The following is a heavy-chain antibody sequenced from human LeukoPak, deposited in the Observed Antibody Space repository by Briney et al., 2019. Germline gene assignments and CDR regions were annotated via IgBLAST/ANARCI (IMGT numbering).Heavy chain of an antibody. V-gene: IGHV4-39*01. D-gene: IGHD6-13*01. J-gene: IGHJ4*02. CDR1: GVSINSRSYY. Sequence: SETLSFTCTVSGVSINSRSYYWGSIRQPPGKGLEWIGSSYYTGSAYYSPCLKSRATISVATSKNQSPMRLSSVTAADTAVYYCARRVSLIAAAGSLDYWGQGTLVTVSS. CDR3: ARRVSLIAAAGSLDY. CDR2: SYYTGSA.